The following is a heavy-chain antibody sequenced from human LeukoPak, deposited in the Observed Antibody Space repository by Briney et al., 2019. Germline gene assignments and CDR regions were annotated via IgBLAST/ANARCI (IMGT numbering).Heavy chain of an antibody. CDR1: GFTFSSYG. J-gene: IGHJ4*02. CDR3: AKEVGYDSSGYDDY. V-gene: IGHV3-30*02. Sequence: GGSLRLSCAASGFTFSSYGMHWVRQAPGKGLEWVAFIRYDGSNKYYADSVKGRFTISRDNSKNTLYLQMNSLRAEDTAVYYCAKEVGYDSSGYDDYWGQGTLVTVSS. D-gene: IGHD3-22*01. CDR2: IRYDGSNK.